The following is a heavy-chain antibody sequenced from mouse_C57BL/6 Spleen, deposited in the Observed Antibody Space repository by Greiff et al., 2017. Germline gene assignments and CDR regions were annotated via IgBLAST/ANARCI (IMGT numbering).Heavy chain of an antibody. CDR3: ARGTPIREGRSSDYFDY. CDR1: GYAFTNYL. J-gene: IGHJ2*01. V-gene: IGHV1-54*01. CDR2: INPGSGGT. Sequence: QLKESGAELVRPGTSVKVSCKASGYAFTNYLIEWVKQRPGQGLEWIGVINPGSGGTNYNEKFKGKATLTADKSSSTAYMQLSSLTSEDSAVYFCARGTPIREGRSSDYFDYWGQGTTLTVSS. D-gene: IGHD1-1*01.